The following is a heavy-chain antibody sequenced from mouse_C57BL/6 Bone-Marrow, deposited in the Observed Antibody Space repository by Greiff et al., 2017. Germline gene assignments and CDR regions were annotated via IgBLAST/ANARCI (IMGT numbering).Heavy chain of an antibody. CDR1: GYTFTSYW. CDR2: LDPSDSYP. J-gene: IGHJ1*03. CDR3: ARRGKITTVVADWYFDV. Sequence: QVQLQQSGAELVMPGASVKLSCKASGYTFTSYWMHWVKQRPGLGLAWIGELDPSDSYPNYNQKFKGKSTLTVDNSSSTAYMQLSSLTSEDSAVDYYARRGKITTVVADWYFDVWGTGTTVNGSS. D-gene: IGHD1-1*01. V-gene: IGHV1-69*01.